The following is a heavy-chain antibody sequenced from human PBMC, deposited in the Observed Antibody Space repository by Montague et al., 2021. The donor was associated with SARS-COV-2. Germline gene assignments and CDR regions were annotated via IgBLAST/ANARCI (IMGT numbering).Heavy chain of an antibody. J-gene: IGHJ2*01. Sequence: SETLSLTCAVSGGSISRSSYYWGRIRQPPGKGLVWNGYIYYSGSTNYSLSLKSRVTISVDTSKNQFSLKLSSGTAADTAGYYCARDRYNAHQDCWYFDLWAMAPWSLSPQ. D-gene: IGHD1-1*01. CDR1: GGSISRSSYY. CDR2: IYYSGST. CDR3: ARDRYNAHQDCWYFDL. V-gene: IGHV4-61*05.